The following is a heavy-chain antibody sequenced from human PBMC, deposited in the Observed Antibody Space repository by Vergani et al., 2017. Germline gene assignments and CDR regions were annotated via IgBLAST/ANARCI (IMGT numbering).Heavy chain of an antibody. J-gene: IGHJ6*03. CDR2: ISSSGSTI. V-gene: IGHV3-48*04. CDR1: GFTFSSYW. Sequence: EVQLVESGGGLVQPGGSLRLSCAASGFTFSSYWMHWVRQAPGKGLEWVSYISSSGSTIYYADSVKGRFTISRDNAKNSLYLQMNSLRAEDTAVYYCARDKNYYYYMDVWGKGTTVTVSS. CDR3: ARDKNYYYYMDV.